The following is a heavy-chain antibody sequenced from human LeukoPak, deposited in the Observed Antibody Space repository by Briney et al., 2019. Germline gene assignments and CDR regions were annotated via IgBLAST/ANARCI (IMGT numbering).Heavy chain of an antibody. CDR3: ARGWSSSWYYFDY. V-gene: IGHV3-66*01. J-gene: IGHJ4*02. Sequence: GGSLRLSCAASGFTVSSNYMSWVRQAPGKGQEWVSVIYSGGSTYYADSVKGRFTISRDNSKNTLYLQMNSLRAEDTAVYYCARGWSSSWYYFDYWGQGTLVTVSS. D-gene: IGHD6-13*01. CDR2: IYSGGST. CDR1: GFTVSSNY.